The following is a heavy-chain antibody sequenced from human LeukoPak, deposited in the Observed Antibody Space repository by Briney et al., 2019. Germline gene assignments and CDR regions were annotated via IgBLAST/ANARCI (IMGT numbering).Heavy chain of an antibody. CDR2: IYTSGST. V-gene: IGHV4-61*09. CDR1: GGSIDSVYY. J-gene: IGHJ4*02. CDR3: ARSYTDYYDSSGLDF. Sequence: PSQTLSLTCTVSGGSIDSVYYWTWIRQSAGKGLEWIGHIYTSGSTKYNPSLKSRVTISVDTSKNQFSLRLSSVTAADTAVYYCARSYTDYYDSSGLDFWGQGTLVTVSS. D-gene: IGHD3-22*01.